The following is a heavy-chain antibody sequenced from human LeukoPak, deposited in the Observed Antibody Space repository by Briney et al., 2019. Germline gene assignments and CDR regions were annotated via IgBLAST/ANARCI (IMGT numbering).Heavy chain of an antibody. V-gene: IGHV3-7*03. Sequence: GGSLRLSCAASGFTFSSYWMSWVRQAPGKGLEWVANIKQDGSEKYYVDSVKGRFTISRDNAKNSLYLQMNSLRAEDTAVYYSARIYYYGSGSYSFDYWGQGTLVTVSS. CDR3: ARIYYYGSGSYSFDY. CDR2: IKQDGSEK. D-gene: IGHD3-10*01. CDR1: GFTFSSYW. J-gene: IGHJ4*02.